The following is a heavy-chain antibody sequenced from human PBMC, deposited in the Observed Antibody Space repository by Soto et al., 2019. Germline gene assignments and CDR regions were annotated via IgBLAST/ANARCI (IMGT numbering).Heavy chain of an antibody. Sequence: SDTLSLTCTVSGISINSSGYYWGWIRQPPGKGLEWIGSMFYGVSTYYNPSLKSRVTVSVDTSKNQFSLNLRSVTAADTAVYYCARLPSRHLVDYWGQGTLVTVSS. CDR2: MFYGVST. CDR3: ARLPSRHLVDY. CDR1: GISINSSGYY. V-gene: IGHV4-39*01. D-gene: IGHD3-3*02. J-gene: IGHJ4*02.